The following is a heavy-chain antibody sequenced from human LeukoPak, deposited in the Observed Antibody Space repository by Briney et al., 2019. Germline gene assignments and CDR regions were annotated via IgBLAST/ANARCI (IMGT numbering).Heavy chain of an antibody. D-gene: IGHD6-13*01. CDR1: GFTVSSNY. Sequence: GGSLRLSCAASGFTVSSNYMSWVRQAPGKGLEWVSVIYSGGSTYYADSVKGRFTISRDNSKNTLYLQMNSLRAEDTAVYYCAGHLGYSSSWYAGYYYYGMDVWGQGTTVTVSS. CDR3: AGHLGYSSSWYAGYYYYGMDV. CDR2: IYSGGST. J-gene: IGHJ6*02. V-gene: IGHV3-66*04.